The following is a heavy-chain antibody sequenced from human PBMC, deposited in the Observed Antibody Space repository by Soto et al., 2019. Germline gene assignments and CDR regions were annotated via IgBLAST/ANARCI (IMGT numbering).Heavy chain of an antibody. V-gene: IGHV3-30-3*01. D-gene: IGHD4-17*01. CDR3: ARGIEGGGTVMSN. CDR2: ISYDGSNK. CDR1: GFTFSSYA. J-gene: IGHJ4*02. Sequence: QVQLVESGGGVVQPGRSLRLSCAASGFTFSSYAMHWVRQPPGKGLEWVAVISYDGSNKYYADSVKGRFTISRDNSKNTLYLQMNGLRAEDTAVYYCARGIEGGGTVMSNWGQGTLVTVSS.